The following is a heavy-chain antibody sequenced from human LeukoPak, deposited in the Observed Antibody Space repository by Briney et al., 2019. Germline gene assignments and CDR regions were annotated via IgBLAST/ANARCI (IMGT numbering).Heavy chain of an antibody. Sequence: PGGSLRLSCAASGFTVSSNYMSWVRQAPGKGLEWVANISQDGSEMLFVDSMNGRLTISRDNAKNSLYLHINSLRSEDTAVYYRARLGPGMNFFYFDYWGQGTLVTVSS. CDR1: GFTVSSNY. V-gene: IGHV3-7*01. J-gene: IGHJ4*02. CDR2: ISQDGSEM. D-gene: IGHD3-10*01. CDR3: ARLGPGMNFFYFDY.